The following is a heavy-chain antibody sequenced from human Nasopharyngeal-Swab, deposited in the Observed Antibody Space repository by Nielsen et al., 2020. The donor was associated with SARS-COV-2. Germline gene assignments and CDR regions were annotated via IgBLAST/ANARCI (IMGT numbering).Heavy chain of an antibody. D-gene: IGHD6-13*01. CDR1: GYSFTSYW. CDR3: AWSSSWYHTGYFDY. Sequence: GASLQISCKGSGYSFTSYWIGWERQMPGKGLEWMGIIYPGDSDTRYSPSFQGQVTISADKSISTAYLQWSSLKASDTAMYYCAWSSSWYHTGYFDYWGQGTLVTVSS. CDR2: IYPGDSDT. J-gene: IGHJ4*02. V-gene: IGHV5-51*01.